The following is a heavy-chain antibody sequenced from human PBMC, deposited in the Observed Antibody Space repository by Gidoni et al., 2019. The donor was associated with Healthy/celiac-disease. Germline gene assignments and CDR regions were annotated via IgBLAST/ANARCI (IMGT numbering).Heavy chain of an antibody. V-gene: IGHV4-39*01. CDR2: IYYSGST. Sequence: QLQLQESGPGLVKPSETLSLTCTVSGGSISSSSYYWGWIRQPPGKGLEWIGSIYYSGSTYYNPSLKSRVTISVDTSKNQFSLKLSSVTAADTAVYYCASSFLEWLLSRASWYFDLWGRGTLVTVSS. D-gene: IGHD3-3*01. J-gene: IGHJ2*01. CDR1: GGSISSSSYY. CDR3: ASSFLEWLLSRASWYFDL.